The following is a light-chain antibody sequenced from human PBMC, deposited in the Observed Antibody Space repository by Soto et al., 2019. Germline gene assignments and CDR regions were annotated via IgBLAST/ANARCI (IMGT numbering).Light chain of an antibody. Sequence: EIVLTQSPATLSLSPGERATLSCRASQSVSSYLAWYQQKPGQAPRLLIYDASNRATGIPARFSGSGSGTDFTLTISILEPEYFAVYYCQQRSNWPWTFGQGTKVEIK. CDR3: QQRSNWPWT. V-gene: IGKV3-11*01. J-gene: IGKJ1*01. CDR1: QSVSSY. CDR2: DAS.